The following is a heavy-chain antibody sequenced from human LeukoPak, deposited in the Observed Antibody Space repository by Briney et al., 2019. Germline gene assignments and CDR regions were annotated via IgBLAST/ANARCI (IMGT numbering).Heavy chain of an antibody. J-gene: IGHJ4*02. CDR1: GFTFSSHW. Sequence: GGSLRLSCAASGFTFSSHWMHWVRQAPGKGLVWVSCVYNDGRTTTYADSVKGRFTISRDNAKNTLCLQMNSLRAEDTAVYYCARGGLGTGIDYWGQGTLVTISS. CDR2: VYNDGRTT. V-gene: IGHV3-74*01. CDR3: ARGGLGTGIDY. D-gene: IGHD7-27*01.